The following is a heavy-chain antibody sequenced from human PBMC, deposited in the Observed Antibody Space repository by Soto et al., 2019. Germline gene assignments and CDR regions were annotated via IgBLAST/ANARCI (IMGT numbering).Heavy chain of an antibody. V-gene: IGHV1-24*01. J-gene: IGHJ6*02. CDR3: ARIADCSITTCSVPSRFHIRGYYYYYGLDV. CDR2: FDPEDGET. D-gene: IGHD2-2*01. CDR1: GYTLTELS. Sequence: ASVKVSCKVSGYTLTELSMHWVRQAPGKGLEWMGGFDPEDGETIYAQKLQGRVTMTTDTPTNTAFMELRSLRSDDTAVYYCARIADCSITTCSVPSRFHIRGYYYYYGLDVWGQGTRVTVSS.